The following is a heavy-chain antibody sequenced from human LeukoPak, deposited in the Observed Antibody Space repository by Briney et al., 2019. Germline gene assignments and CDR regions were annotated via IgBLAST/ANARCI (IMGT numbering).Heavy chain of an antibody. D-gene: IGHD6-19*01. CDR3: ARDTSPSSSSSYFDAFDM. CDR1: GFTFSNDW. J-gene: IGHJ3*02. V-gene: IGHV3-7*01. Sequence: GGSLRLSCASSGFTFSNDWMTWVRQAHGKGLERVANINKDGSKKNYVDSVKGRFSISRDNSKNSLFLQMNSLRAEDTAIYYCARDTSPSSSSSYFDAFDMWGQGTMVTVSS. CDR2: INKDGSKK.